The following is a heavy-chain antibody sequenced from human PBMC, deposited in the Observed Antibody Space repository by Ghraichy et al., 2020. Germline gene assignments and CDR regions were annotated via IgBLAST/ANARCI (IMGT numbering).Heavy chain of an antibody. CDR1: GFTFSSYR. Sequence: GGSLRLSCAASGFTFSSYRMNWVRQAPGKGLEWVSYISSSSSTIYYADSVKGRFTISRDNAKNSLYLQMNSLRAEDTAVYYCARDLSKLYYYYGMDVWGQGTTVTVSS. CDR3: ARDLSKLYYYYGMDV. J-gene: IGHJ6*02. CDR2: ISSSSSTI. V-gene: IGHV3-48*01.